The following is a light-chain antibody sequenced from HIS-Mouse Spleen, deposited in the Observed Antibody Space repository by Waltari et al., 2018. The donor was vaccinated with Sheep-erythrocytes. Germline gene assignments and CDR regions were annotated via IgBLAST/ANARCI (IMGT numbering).Light chain of an antibody. CDR3: QAWDSSTVV. CDR2: QDS. J-gene: IGLJ2*01. Sequence: SYELTQPPSVSVSPGQTASITCSGDKLGDKYACWYQQEPGHSPVLVIYQDSKRPSGIPEGFSGSNSGNTATLTISGTQAMDEADYYCQAWDSSTVVFGGGTKLTVL. V-gene: IGLV3-1*01. CDR1: KLGDKY.